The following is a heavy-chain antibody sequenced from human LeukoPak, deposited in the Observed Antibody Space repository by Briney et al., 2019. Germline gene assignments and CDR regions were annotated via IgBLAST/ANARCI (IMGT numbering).Heavy chain of an antibody. CDR1: GFTFSSYS. J-gene: IGHJ4*02. CDR3: AREEEWELLPFDY. Sequence: GGSLRLSCAASGFTFSSYSMNWVRQAPGKGLEWVSYISSSSSTIYYADSVKGRFTISRDNAKNSLYLQMNSLRAEDTAVYYCAREEEWELLPFDYWGQGTLVTVSS. V-gene: IGHV3-48*01. CDR2: ISSSSSTI. D-gene: IGHD1-26*01.